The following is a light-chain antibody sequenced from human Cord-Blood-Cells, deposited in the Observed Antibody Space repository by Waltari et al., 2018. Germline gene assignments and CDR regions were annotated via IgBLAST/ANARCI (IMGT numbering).Light chain of an antibody. V-gene: IGKV1-8*01. J-gene: IGKJ1*01. CDR2: AAP. Sequence: AIRMTHTPSSLSASTGDRVTITCRASQGISSYLAWYQQKPGKAPKLLIYAAPTFQSGVPSTLSGSGSGPDFTLTISCLQSEDFATYYCQQYYSYPRTFGQGTKVEIK. CDR3: QQYYSYPRT. CDR1: QGISSY.